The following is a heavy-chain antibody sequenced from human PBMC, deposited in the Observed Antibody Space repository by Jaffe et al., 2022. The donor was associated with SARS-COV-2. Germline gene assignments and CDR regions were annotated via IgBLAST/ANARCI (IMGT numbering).Heavy chain of an antibody. CDR3: ARHRYYFDY. Sequence: QLQMQESGPGLVKPSETLSLTCTVSSGSISSSGYCWGWIRQPPGKGLEWIASIYYTGTTYYNPSLKSRVTISVDKSKNQVSLKLSSVTAADTAVYYCARHRYYFDYWGQGTLVTVSS. CDR1: SGSISSSGYC. V-gene: IGHV4-39*01. CDR2: IYYTGTT. J-gene: IGHJ4*02.